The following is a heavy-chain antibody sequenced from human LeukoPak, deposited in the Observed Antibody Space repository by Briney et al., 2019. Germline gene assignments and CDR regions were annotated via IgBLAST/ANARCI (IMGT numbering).Heavy chain of an antibody. D-gene: IGHD7-27*01. CDR3: AKGSNWGWGYYFDY. CDR2: ISSRGGSK. Sequence: GGSLRLSCAASGFTFKNYGMSWVRQGPGKGLGWVSGISSRGGSKYYADSVKGRFTISRDNSKDTLYLQMNRLRAEDTAVYYCAKGSNWGWGYYFDYWGQGTLVTVSS. CDR1: GFTFKNYG. J-gene: IGHJ4*02. V-gene: IGHV3-23*01.